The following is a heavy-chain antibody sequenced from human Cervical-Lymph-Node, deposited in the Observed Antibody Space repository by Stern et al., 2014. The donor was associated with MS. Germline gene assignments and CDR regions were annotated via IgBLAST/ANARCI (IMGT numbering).Heavy chain of an antibody. Sequence: EVQLVESGGGLVQPGGSLRLSCAASGFTFSSYSMNWVRQAPGKGLEWISYISSSRSTKYYGDSVKGRFTLSRDNAKNSLYLQMNSLRDEDTAIYYCARANYDFGNGNSSFQRYYYGMDVWGQGTTVTVSS. J-gene: IGHJ6*02. D-gene: IGHD3-3*01. CDR1: GFTFSSYS. V-gene: IGHV3-48*02. CDR3: ARANYDFGNGNSSFQRYYYGMDV. CDR2: ISSSRSTK.